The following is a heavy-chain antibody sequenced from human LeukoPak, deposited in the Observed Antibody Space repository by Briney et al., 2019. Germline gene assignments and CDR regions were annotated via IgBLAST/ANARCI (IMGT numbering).Heavy chain of an antibody. CDR3: ARHSSGWYYNWFDP. D-gene: IGHD6-19*01. J-gene: IGHJ5*02. Sequence: GGSLRLSCAASGFIVSSNYMSWVRQAPGKGLEWVSVIYSGGRTYYAASAKGRFTISRDNSKNTLFLQVNSLSAEDTAVYYCARHSSGWYYNWFDPWGQGTLVTVSS. V-gene: IGHV3-66*04. CDR1: GFIVSSNY. CDR2: IYSGGRT.